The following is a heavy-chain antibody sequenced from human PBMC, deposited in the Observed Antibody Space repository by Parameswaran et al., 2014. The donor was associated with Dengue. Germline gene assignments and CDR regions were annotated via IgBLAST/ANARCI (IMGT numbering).Heavy chain of an antibody. D-gene: IGHD1-14*01. Sequence: SWVRQAPGQGLEWMGGIIPILGIANYAQKFQGRVTITADKSTSTAYMELSSLRSEDTAVYYCARSELPLPLGDYYYYGMDVWGQGTTVTVSS. CDR3: ARSELPLPLGDYYYYGMDV. CDR2: IIPILGIA. V-gene: IGHV1-69*10. J-gene: IGHJ6*02.